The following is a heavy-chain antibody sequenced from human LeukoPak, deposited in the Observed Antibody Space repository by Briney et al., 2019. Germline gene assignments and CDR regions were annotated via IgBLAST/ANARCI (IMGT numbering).Heavy chain of an antibody. Sequence: GGSLRLSCAASGFTFCDYYMSWIREAPGKGLEWVSYISSSGSTIYYADSVKGRFTISRDNAKNSLYLQMNSLRAEDTAVYYCAREGGNYGRNAFDIWGQGTMVTVSS. CDR3: AREGGNYGRNAFDI. J-gene: IGHJ3*02. V-gene: IGHV3-11*04. CDR1: GFTFCDYY. D-gene: IGHD1-26*01. CDR2: ISSSGSTI.